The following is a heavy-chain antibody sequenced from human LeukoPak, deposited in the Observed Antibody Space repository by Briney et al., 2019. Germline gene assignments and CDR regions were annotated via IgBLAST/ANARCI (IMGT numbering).Heavy chain of an antibody. CDR3: ARHRPYSSGWRHLDY. Sequence: GESLKISCKGSGYSFTSYWIGWVRQMPGKGLEWMGIIYPGDSDTRYSPSFQGQVTISADKSINTAYLQWSSLTASDTAMYYCARHRPYSSGWRHLDYWGQGTLVTVSS. CDR1: GYSFTSYW. D-gene: IGHD6-19*01. CDR2: IYPGDSDT. V-gene: IGHV5-51*01. J-gene: IGHJ4*02.